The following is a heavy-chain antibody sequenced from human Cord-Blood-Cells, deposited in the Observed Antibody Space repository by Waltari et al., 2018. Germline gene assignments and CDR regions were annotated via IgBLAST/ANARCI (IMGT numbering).Heavy chain of an antibody. V-gene: IGHV3-23*04. Sequence: EVQLVESGGGLVQPGGYLRLSWAASGFTFSSYAMSWVHQAPGKGLEGVSRSSGSAGSTYYADSVKGRFSISRNNSKNTLYLQMNSLRAEDTAVYYCAQRLQFDYWGQGTLVTVSS. CDR1: GFTFSSYA. J-gene: IGHJ4*02. CDR3: AQRLQFDY. D-gene: IGHD4-4*01. CDR2: SSGSAGST.